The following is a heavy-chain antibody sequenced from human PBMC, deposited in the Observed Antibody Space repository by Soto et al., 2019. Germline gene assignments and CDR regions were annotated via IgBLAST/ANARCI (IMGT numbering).Heavy chain of an antibody. D-gene: IGHD5-12*01. CDR3: ARGGFKRWLQLYSDYYYGMDV. CDR1: GFTFSSYS. CDR2: ISSSSSYI. V-gene: IGHV3-21*01. Sequence: PGGSLRLSCAASGFTFSSYSMNWVRQAPGKGLEWVSSISSSSSYIDYADSVKGRFTISRDNAKNSLYLQMNSLRAEDTAVYYCARGGFKRWLQLYSDYYYGMDVWGQGTTVTVSS. J-gene: IGHJ6*02.